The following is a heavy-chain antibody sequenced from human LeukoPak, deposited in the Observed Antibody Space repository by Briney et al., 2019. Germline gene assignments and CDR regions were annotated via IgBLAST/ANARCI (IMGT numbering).Heavy chain of an antibody. Sequence: SETLSLTCAVSGGSISSGGYSWSWIRQPPGKGLEWIGYIYHSGSTYYNPSLKSRVTISVDRSKNQFSLELSSVTVADTAVYYCARDSSGAFDIWGQGTMVTVSS. V-gene: IGHV4-30-2*01. CDR3: ARDSSGAFDI. J-gene: IGHJ3*02. CDR2: IYHSGST. CDR1: GGSISSGGYS.